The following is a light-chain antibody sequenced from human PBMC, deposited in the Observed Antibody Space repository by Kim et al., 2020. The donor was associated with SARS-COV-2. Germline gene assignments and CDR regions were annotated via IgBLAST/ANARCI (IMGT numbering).Light chain of an antibody. CDR3: QSADSTDTFWV. Sequence: SYELTQPPSVSVSPGQTARITCSGDALPKQYAYWFQQKPGQAPVVVIYEDTERPSGIPERFSGSTSGTTVTLTISGVQADDEADYHCQSADSTDTFWVF. J-gene: IGLJ2*01. CDR2: EDT. V-gene: IGLV3-25*03. CDR1: ALPKQY.